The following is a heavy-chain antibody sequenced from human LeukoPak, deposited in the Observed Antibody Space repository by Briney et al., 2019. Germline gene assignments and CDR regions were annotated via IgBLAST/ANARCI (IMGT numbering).Heavy chain of an antibody. J-gene: IGHJ4*02. CDR3: AKDHSHPHVRSNSYSNFCDY. D-gene: IGHD2-15*01. CDR2: ISYDGNDQ. Sequence: PGRSLRLSCAASGFTFSSAGMNWVRQAPGKGLEWVAFISYDGNDQYYADSVKGRFTISRDNPKNTVYLQMNSLSTEDTAIYYCAKDHSHPHVRSNSYSNFCDYWGQGTLVAVSS. V-gene: IGHV3-30*18. CDR1: GFTFSSAG.